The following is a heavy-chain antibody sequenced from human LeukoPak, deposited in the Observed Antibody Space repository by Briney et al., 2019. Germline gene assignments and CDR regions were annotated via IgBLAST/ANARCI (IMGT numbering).Heavy chain of an antibody. J-gene: IGHJ6*02. CDR3: ASADCSSTSCYRYYYYYGMDV. Sequence: GSLRLSCAASGFTFSSYSMNWVRQPPGKGLEWIGEINHSGSTNYNPSLKSRVTISVDTSKNQFSLKLSSVTAADTAVYYCASADCSSTSCYRYYYYYGMDVWGQGTTVTVSS. CDR2: INHSGST. D-gene: IGHD2-2*02. CDR1: GFTFSSYS. V-gene: IGHV4-34*01.